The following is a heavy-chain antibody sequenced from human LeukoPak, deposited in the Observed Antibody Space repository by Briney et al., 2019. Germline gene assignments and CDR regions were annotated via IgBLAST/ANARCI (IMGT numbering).Heavy chain of an antibody. CDR1: GFTFSDYY. V-gene: IGHV3-11*06. J-gene: IGHJ4*02. Sequence: GGSLRLSCAASGFTFSDYYMSWIRQAPGKGLEWVSYISSSSSYTNYADSVKGRFTIPRDNAKNSLYLQMNSLRAEDTAVYYCARPGSGSYSDYWGQGTLVTVSS. CDR2: ISSSSSYT. D-gene: IGHD3-10*01. CDR3: ARPGSGSYSDY.